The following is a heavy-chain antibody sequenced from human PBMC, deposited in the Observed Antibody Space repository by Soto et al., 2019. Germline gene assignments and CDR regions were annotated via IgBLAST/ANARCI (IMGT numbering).Heavy chain of an antibody. J-gene: IGHJ3*02. D-gene: IGHD3-22*01. CDR1: GFTFTSSA. V-gene: IGHV1-58*01. Sequence: SVKVSCKASGFTFTSSAVQWVRQARGQRLEWIGWIVVGSGNTNYAQKFQERVTITRDMSTSTAYMELSSLRSEDTAVYYCAAVEWFLPETTDAVDIWGQGTMVTVS. CDR3: AAVEWFLPETTDAVDI. CDR2: IVVGSGNT.